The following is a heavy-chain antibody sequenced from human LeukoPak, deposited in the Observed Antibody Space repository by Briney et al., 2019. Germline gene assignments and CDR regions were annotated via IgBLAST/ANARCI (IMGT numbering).Heavy chain of an antibody. Sequence: GGSLRLSCAASGFTFSSYGMHWVRQAPGKGLEWVAFIRYDGSNKYYADSVKGRFTISRDNSKNTLYLQMNSLRAEDTAVYYCARLGMTTVTRPPLLFDYWGQGTLVTVSS. J-gene: IGHJ4*02. CDR1: GFTFSSYG. D-gene: IGHD4-17*01. CDR2: IRYDGSNK. V-gene: IGHV3-30*02. CDR3: ARLGMTTVTRPPLLFDY.